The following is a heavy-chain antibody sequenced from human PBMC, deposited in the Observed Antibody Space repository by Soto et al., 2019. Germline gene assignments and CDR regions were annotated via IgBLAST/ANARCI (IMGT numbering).Heavy chain of an antibody. V-gene: IGHV4-30-4*01. CDR3: ARARDDEYCSSTSCYPYYFDY. J-gene: IGHJ4*02. Sequence: PSETLSLTCTVSGGSISSGDYYWSWIRQPPGKGLEWIGYIYYSGSTYYNPSLKSRVTISVDTSKNQFSLKLSSVTAADTAVYYCARARDDEYCSSTSCYPYYFDYWGQGTLVTAPQ. CDR1: GGSISSGDYY. CDR2: IYYSGST. D-gene: IGHD2-2*01.